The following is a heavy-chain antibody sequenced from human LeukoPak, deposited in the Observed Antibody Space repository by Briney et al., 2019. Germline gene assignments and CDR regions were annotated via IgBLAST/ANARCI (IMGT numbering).Heavy chain of an antibody. CDR2: VYYGRTT. V-gene: IGHV4-39*01. CDR3: VRHDGRGGATMGAFDS. J-gene: IGHJ5*01. CDR1: AASFISSSHH. D-gene: IGHD5-12*01. Sequence: SETLSLTCTVSAASFISSSHHWGWIRQSPGKGLEWIGTVYYGRTTYYNPSLDGRVTISLDTSANHFSLQLNSVTAADTAVYYCVRHDGRGGATMGAFDSWGQGSLVTVSS.